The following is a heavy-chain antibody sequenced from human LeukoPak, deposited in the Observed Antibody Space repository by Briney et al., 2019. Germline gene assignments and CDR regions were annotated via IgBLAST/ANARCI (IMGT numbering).Heavy chain of an antibody. Sequence: ASVKVSCKASGYTFTDYYMHWVRQAPGQGLEWMGWINPNSGGTHYAQQFQGRVTMTRDTSMSTAYMELSRLRSDDTAVYYCARDIYFVDAYYFDYWGQGTLVTVSS. CDR1: GYTFTDYY. V-gene: IGHV1-2*02. D-gene: IGHD3-9*01. J-gene: IGHJ4*02. CDR3: ARDIYFVDAYYFDY. CDR2: INPNSGGT.